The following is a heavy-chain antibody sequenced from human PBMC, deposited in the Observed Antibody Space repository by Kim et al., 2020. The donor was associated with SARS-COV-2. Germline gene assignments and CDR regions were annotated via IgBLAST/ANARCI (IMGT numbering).Heavy chain of an antibody. CDR3: AGVGAIYGLHALAN. V-gene: IGHV1-46*02. CDR2: INPSGGVA. CDR1: GYPFNSYY. D-gene: IGHD1-26*01. Sequence: ASVKVSCKTSGYPFNSYYLHWVRQATGQGLEWIGLINPSGGVAIYTQSFLQGRTTMTRNSSTSTVYKELSRLRSEDTAVYYCAGVGAIYGLHALANWGQGTLVTVSS. J-gene: IGHJ1*01.